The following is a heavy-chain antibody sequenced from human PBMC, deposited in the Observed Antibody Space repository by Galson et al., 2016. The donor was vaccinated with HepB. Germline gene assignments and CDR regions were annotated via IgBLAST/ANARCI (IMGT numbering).Heavy chain of an antibody. CDR1: GYLFSGYY. V-gene: IGHV1-2*06. D-gene: IGHD3-16*01. CDR2: INPNTGDT. J-gene: IGHJ4*02. CDR3: AKLGEGHTPAC. Sequence: SVKVSCKASGYLFSGYYMHWVQQAPGQGLEWMGRINPNTGDTVYAQSFQGRVTMTSGTSLSTAYMELITLRSDDTAVYYCAKLGEGHTPACWGQGTLVTVSS.